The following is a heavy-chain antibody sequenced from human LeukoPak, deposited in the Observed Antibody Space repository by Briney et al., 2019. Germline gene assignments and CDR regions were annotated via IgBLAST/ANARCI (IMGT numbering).Heavy chain of an antibody. D-gene: IGHD4/OR15-4a*01. J-gene: IGHJ3*02. CDR1: GFTFNNYA. Sequence: GGSLRLSCAASGFTFNNYAMHWVRQAPGKGLEWVAVLSYDGSSQYYIDSVKGRFTISRDSSKNTLYLQMGSLQAEDTAVYYCARVPLGANAFDIWGQGTMVTASS. CDR3: ARVPLGANAFDI. CDR2: LSYDGSSQ. V-gene: IGHV3-30-3*01.